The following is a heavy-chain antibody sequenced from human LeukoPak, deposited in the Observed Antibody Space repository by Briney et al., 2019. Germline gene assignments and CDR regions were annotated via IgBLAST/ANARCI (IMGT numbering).Heavy chain of an antibody. CDR1: GFTFGSYG. CDR2: IRYDGTNI. Sequence: PGGSLRLSCAASGFTFGSYGMHWVRLAPGKGLEWVAFIRYDGTNIYYADSVRGRFTISRDNSKNTLYLQMNSLRAEDTAVYYCAKNGDYGGNFFDYWGQGTLVTVSS. D-gene: IGHD4-23*01. J-gene: IGHJ4*02. CDR3: AKNGDYGGNFFDY. V-gene: IGHV3-30*02.